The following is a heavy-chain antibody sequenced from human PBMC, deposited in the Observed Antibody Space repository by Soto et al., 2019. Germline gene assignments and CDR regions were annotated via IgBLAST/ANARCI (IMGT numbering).Heavy chain of an antibody. J-gene: IGHJ4*02. Sequence: EVQLVESGGGLVQPGGSLRLSCAASGFTVSTNYMNWVRQAPGKGLEWVSVIYSGGSTYYADSVKGRFTISRDNSKNTLCLQTNSLRVEDTAVYYCARGEPHHYFDYWGQGTLVTVSS. D-gene: IGHD3-16*01. V-gene: IGHV3-66*01. CDR3: ARGEPHHYFDY. CDR1: GFTVSTNY. CDR2: IYSGGST.